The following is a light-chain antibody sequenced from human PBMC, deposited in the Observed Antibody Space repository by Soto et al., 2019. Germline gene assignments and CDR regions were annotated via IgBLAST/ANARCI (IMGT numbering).Light chain of an antibody. CDR2: DTF. CDR1: QSVSNNY. V-gene: IGKV3D-20*01. J-gene: IGKJ3*01. CDR3: QQYGSSPLT. Sequence: EIVLTQSPATLSLSPGERATLSCGASQSVSNNYLAWYRQKPGLAPSLLIYDTFSRATGIPDRFSGSGSGTDFTLTISRLEPEDFAVYYCQQYGSSPLTFGPGTKVTIK.